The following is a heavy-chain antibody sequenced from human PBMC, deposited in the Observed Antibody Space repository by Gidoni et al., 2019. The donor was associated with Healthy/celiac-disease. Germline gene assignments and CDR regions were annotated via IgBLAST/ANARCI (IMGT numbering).Heavy chain of an antibody. CDR3: ARKRAVEMATISDY. Sequence: EVQLVESGGGLVKPGGSLRLSCASSGFTFSSYSMNLVRQAPGKGLEWVSSISSSSSYIYYADSVKGRFTISRDNAKNSLYLQMNSLRAEDTAVYYCARKRAVEMATISDYWGQGTLVTVSS. V-gene: IGHV3-21*01. CDR1: GFTFSSYS. CDR2: ISSSSSYI. J-gene: IGHJ4*02. D-gene: IGHD5-12*01.